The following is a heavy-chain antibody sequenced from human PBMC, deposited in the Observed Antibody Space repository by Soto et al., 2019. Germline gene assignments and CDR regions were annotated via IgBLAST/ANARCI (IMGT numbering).Heavy chain of an antibody. CDR1: GGSISSYY. V-gene: IGHV4-59*01. CDR2: IYYSGST. J-gene: IGHJ6*03. Sequence: QVQLQESGPGLVKPSETLSLTCTVSGGSISSYYWSWIRQPPGKGLEWIGYIYYSGSTNYNPSLKSRVTISVDTSKNQFSLKLSSVTAADTAVYYCARVRIAHHPTKDYYYMDVWGKGTTVTVSS. D-gene: IGHD6-13*01. CDR3: ARVRIAHHPTKDYYYMDV.